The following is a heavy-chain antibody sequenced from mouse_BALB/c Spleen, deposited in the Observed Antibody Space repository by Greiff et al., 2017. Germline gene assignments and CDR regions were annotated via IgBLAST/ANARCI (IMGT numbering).Heavy chain of an antibody. CDR1: GFTFSDYY. V-gene: IGHV5-4*02. CDR2: ISDGGSYT. Sequence: EVQGVESGGGLVKPGGSLKLSCAASGFTFSDYYMYWVRQTPEKRLEWVATISDGGSYTYYPDSVKGRFTISRDNAKNNLYLQMSSLKSEDTAMYYCARDSLYGYGTMDYWGQGTSVTVSS. J-gene: IGHJ4*01. D-gene: IGHD2-2*01. CDR3: ARDSLYGYGTMDY.